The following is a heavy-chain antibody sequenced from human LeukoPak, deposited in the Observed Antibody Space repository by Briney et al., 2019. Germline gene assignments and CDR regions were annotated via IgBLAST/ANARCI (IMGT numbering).Heavy chain of an antibody. Sequence: KTSETLSLTCTVSGGSISSYYRSWIRQPAGKGLEWIGRIYTSGSTNYNPSLKSRVSMSVDTSKNQCTLKLSSVTAADTAVYYCARVGDYALKDWGQGTLVTVSS. CDR2: IYTSGST. V-gene: IGHV4-4*07. CDR1: GGSISSYY. D-gene: IGHD3-16*01. CDR3: ARVGDYALKD. J-gene: IGHJ4*02.